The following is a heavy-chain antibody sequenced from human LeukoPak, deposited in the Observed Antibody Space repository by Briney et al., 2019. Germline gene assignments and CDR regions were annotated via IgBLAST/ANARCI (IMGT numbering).Heavy chain of an antibody. V-gene: IGHV3-43*02. CDR1: GFTFDNYA. D-gene: IGHD2-21*01. Sequence: PGGSLRLSCAASGFTFDNYAMHWVRQAPGKGLEWLSLISGNGGDTYYADSVRGRFTTSRDNSKNTLYLQMNGLRAEDTAGYYCAKVTGTYGGYYYGMDVWGQGTTVTVSS. J-gene: IGHJ6*02. CDR2: ISGNGGDT. CDR3: AKVTGTYGGYYYGMDV.